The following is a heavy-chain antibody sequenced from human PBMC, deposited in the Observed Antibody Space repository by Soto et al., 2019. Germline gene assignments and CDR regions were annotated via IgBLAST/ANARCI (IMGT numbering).Heavy chain of an antibody. J-gene: IGHJ4*02. D-gene: IGHD2-21*01. V-gene: IGHV4-59*12. Sequence: SETLSLTCTVSGGSISSYYWSCIRQPPGKGLEWIGYIYYSGSTNYNPSLKSRVTISVDTSKNQFSLKLSSVTAADTAVYYCARGNVVAIDYWGQGTLVTVSS. CDR1: GGSISSYY. CDR3: ARGNVVAIDY. CDR2: IYYSGST.